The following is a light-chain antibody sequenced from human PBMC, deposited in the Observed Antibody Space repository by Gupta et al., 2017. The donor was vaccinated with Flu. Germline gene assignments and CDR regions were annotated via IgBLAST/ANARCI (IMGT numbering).Light chain of an antibody. V-gene: IGLV2-23*01. CDR1: SSDVGSYNL. CDR3: CSYAGGVV. J-gene: IGLJ2*01. CDR2: EDS. Sequence: QSALTQPASVSGSPGQSITISCTGTSSDVGSYNLASWYQQHPGKVPKLLIYEDSKRPSGVSNRFSGSRSGNTASLTISGLQAEDEAGYYCCSYAGGVVFGGGTKLTVL.